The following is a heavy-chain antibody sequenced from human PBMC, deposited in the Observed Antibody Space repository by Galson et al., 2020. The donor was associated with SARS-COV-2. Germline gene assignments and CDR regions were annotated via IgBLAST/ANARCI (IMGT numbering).Heavy chain of an antibody. CDR1: GFTFSGSA. J-gene: IGHJ3*01. Sequence: GGSLRLSCAASGFTFSGSAMHWVRQASGKGLEWIGRIRSKANSYATAYAASVKGRFTISRDDSKNTAYLQMNSLKTEDTAVYYCSREGPYDFWSAYTGWGQGTMVTVSS. D-gene: IGHD3-3*01. CDR2: IRSKANSYAT. V-gene: IGHV3-73*01. CDR3: SREGPYDFWSAYTG.